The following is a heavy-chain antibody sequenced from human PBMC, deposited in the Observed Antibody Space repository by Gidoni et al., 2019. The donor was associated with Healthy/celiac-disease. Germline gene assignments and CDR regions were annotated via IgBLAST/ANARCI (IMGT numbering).Heavy chain of an antibody. Sequence: QITLKESGPTLVKPTQTLTLTCTFSGFSLSTSGVGVGWIRQPPGKALEWLALIYWNDDKRYSPSLKSRLTITKDTSKNQVVLTMTNMDPVDTATYYCAHLFTYYYDSSGYYFPYAFDIWGQGTMVTVSS. CDR1: GFSLSTSGVG. V-gene: IGHV2-5*01. CDR3: AHLFTYYYDSSGYYFPYAFDI. CDR2: IYWNDDK. J-gene: IGHJ3*02. D-gene: IGHD3-22*01.